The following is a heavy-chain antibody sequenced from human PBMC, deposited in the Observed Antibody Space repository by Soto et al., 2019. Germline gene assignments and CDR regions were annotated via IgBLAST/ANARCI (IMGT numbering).Heavy chain of an antibody. CDR3: ARGAAALCKSPGY. V-gene: IGHV4-59*01. Sequence: QVQLQESGPGLVKPSETLSLTCTVSGGSISSYYWSWIRQPPGKGLEWIGYIYYSGSTNYNPSLNRRVTISVDTSKNQFSLKLSAVTAADTAVYYCARGAAALCKSPGYWGQGTLVTVSS. D-gene: IGHD6-6*01. CDR1: GGSISSYY. CDR2: IYYSGST. J-gene: IGHJ4*02.